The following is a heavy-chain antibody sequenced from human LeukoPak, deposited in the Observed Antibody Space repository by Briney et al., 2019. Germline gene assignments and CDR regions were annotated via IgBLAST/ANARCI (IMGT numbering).Heavy chain of an antibody. V-gene: IGHV4-4*07. J-gene: IGHJ4*02. Sequence: SETLSLTCTVSGASISTYYWSWIRQPAGKGLEWIGRIYASGNTYYNPSLKSRVTISVDTSKNQFSLKLSSVTAADTAVYYCARVAAAGTRYYFDYWGQGTLVTVSS. D-gene: IGHD6-13*01. CDR2: IYASGNT. CDR1: GASISTYY. CDR3: ARVAAAGTRYYFDY.